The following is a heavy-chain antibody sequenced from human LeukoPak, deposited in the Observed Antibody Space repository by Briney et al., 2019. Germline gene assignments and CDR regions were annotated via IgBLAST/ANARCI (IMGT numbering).Heavy chain of an antibody. Sequence: PGGSLRLSCVASGFSFSYYGMHWVRQAPGKGLEWVAFIRYDGSNKYYADSEKGRFTISRDNSKNTLYLQMNSLRAEDTAVYYCAKERYSSSSGYFDYWGQGTLVTVSS. CDR3: AKERYSSSSGYFDY. D-gene: IGHD6-6*01. J-gene: IGHJ4*02. CDR2: IRYDGSNK. V-gene: IGHV3-30*02. CDR1: GFSFSYYG.